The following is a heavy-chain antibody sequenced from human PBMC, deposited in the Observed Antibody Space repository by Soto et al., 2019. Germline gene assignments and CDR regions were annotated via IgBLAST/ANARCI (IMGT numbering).Heavy chain of an antibody. J-gene: IGHJ4*02. CDR2: SRNKANSYST. CDR1: GFTFSDHY. V-gene: IGHV3-72*01. CDR3: VRGKNSFDY. Sequence: EVQLVESGGGLVQPGGSLRLYCAASGFTFSDHYMDWVRHSPGKGLEWIARSRNKANSYSTVYAASVQGRFTISRDDSKRLLYLQMDSLKTEDTAVYYCVRGKNSFDYWGQGTLVTVSS.